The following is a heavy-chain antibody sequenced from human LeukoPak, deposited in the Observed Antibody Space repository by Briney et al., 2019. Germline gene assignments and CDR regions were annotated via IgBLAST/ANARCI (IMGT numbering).Heavy chain of an antibody. CDR1: GFTFSNYG. D-gene: IGHD6-19*01. J-gene: IGHJ4*02. CDR3: AKDRVSSGWASSDY. CDR2: IRFDGSNK. Sequence: GGSLRLSCAASGFTFSNYGIHWVRQAPGKGLEWVTFIRFDGSNKYYADSVKGRFTISRDNSKNTLYLQMNSLRAEDTAVYYCAKDRVSSGWASSDYWGQGTLVTVSS. V-gene: IGHV3-30*02.